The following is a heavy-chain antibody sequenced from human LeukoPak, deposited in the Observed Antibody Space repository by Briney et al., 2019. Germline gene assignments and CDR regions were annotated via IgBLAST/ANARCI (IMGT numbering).Heavy chain of an antibody. CDR2: IYHSGST. Sequence: SETLSLTCAVSGYSINSGYYWGWIRQPPGKGLEWIGSIYHSGSTYYNPSLKSRVTISVDTSKNQFSLKLSSVTAADTAVYYCARRFLLDVWGNGTTVTVSS. V-gene: IGHV4-38-2*01. CDR3: ARRFLLDV. CDR1: GYSINSGYY. J-gene: IGHJ6*04.